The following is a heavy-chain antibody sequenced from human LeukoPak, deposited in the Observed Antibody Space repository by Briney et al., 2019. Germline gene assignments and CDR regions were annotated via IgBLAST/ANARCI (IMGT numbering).Heavy chain of an antibody. Sequence: GGSLRLSCAASGFTFSSYSMSWVRQAPGKGLEWVSTINTCNVIYYADSVKGQFTISRDDAKNSLYLQMNSLRVEDTAVYYCARDASAWARDCWGQGTLVTVSS. CDR1: GFTFSSYS. J-gene: IGHJ4*02. CDR2: INTCNVI. CDR3: ARDASAWARDC. V-gene: IGHV3-21*01. D-gene: IGHD2-21*01.